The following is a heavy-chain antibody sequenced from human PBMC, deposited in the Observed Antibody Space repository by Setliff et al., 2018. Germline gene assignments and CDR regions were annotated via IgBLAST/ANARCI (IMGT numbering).Heavy chain of an antibody. V-gene: IGHV3-15*07. D-gene: IGHD1-26*01. Sequence: GGSLRLSCVASDFSFSKAWMNWVRQAPGKGLEWVGRIRSKTEGGTTDFAAPVKGRFTISRDDSKNTLLLQMNNLKTEDTALYYCTTAHYTGNSRTLDFWGPGTLVTVSS. CDR3: TTAHYTGNSRTLDF. CDR1: DFSFSKAW. CDR2: IRSKTEGGTT. J-gene: IGHJ4*02.